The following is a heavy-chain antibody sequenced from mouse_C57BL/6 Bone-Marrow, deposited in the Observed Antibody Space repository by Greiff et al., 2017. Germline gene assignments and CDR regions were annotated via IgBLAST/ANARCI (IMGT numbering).Heavy chain of an antibody. CDR1: GYTFTDYY. CDR2: INPYNGGT. J-gene: IGHJ4*01. V-gene: IGHV1-19*01. CDR3: ARWGTTVGDAMDY. Sequence: EVPLQQSGPVLVKPGASVKMSCKASGYTFTDYYMNWVKQSHGKSLEWIGVINPYNGGTSYNQKFKGKATLTVDKSSSTAYMELNSLTSGDSAVYYCARWGTTVGDAMDYWGQGTSVTVSS. D-gene: IGHD1-1*01.